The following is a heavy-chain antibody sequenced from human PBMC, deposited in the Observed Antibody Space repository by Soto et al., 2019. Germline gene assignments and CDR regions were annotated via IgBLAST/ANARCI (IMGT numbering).Heavy chain of an antibody. J-gene: IGHJ2*01. Sequence: QVQLVESGGGVVQPGRSLRLSCAAYGFIFSSYGMNWIRQAPGKGLEWVANIWYDGSNKYYADSVKGRFTISRDNAKNKLYLQIHSRRVEDTALYYCARSKAAAHFDLWGRGTLVTVSS. CDR1: GFIFSSYG. CDR2: IWYDGSNK. V-gene: IGHV3-33*01. CDR3: ARSKAAAHFDL. D-gene: IGHD6-25*01.